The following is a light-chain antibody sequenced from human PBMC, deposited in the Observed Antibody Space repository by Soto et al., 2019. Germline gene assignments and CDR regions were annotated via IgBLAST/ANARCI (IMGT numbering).Light chain of an antibody. CDR1: QTISSW. J-gene: IGKJ1*01. CDR3: QYYNDYCWT. Sequence: DIQLTQSPSTLSASVGDRVTITCRASQTISSWLAWYQQKPVKAPNLLIYETSNLESGVPSRFSGSGSGTEFTLTISSLQPDDFATYYCQYYNDYCWTFGQGTKVEIK. V-gene: IGKV1-5*03. CDR2: ETS.